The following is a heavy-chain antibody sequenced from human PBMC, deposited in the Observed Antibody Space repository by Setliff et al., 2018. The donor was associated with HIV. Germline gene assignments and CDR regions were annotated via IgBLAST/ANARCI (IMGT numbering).Heavy chain of an antibody. J-gene: IGHJ4*02. D-gene: IGHD3-22*01. Sequence: SGGSLRLSCAASGFTFSSYSMNWVRQAPGKGLEWVSSISSSSSYIYYADSVKGRFTISRDNAKNSLYLQMNSLRAEDTAVYYCARGYYDSRGYYYPFDYWGQGTLGTVSS. CDR3: ARGYYDSRGYYYPFDY. CDR2: ISSSSSYI. CDR1: GFTFSSYS. V-gene: IGHV3-21*01.